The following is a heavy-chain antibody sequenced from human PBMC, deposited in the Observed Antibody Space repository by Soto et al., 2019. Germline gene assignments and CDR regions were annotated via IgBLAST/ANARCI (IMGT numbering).Heavy chain of an antibody. CDR3: ARTSRFDY. CDR1: GGSFSGYY. D-gene: IGHD6-6*01. V-gene: IGHV4-34*01. Sequence: QVQLQQWGAGLLKPSETLSLTCAVYGGSFSGYYWSWIRQPPGKGLEWIGQINHSGSTNYNPSLKSRVTXSVDTYKNQLSMPLSSVTAADTAVYYCARTSRFDYWGQGTLVTVSS. J-gene: IGHJ4*02. CDR2: INHSGST.